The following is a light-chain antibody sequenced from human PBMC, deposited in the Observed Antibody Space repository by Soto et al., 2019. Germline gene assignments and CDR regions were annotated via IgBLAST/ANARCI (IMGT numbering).Light chain of an antibody. Sequence: QSALTQPASVSGSPGQSITISCTGTSSDVGHYNFVSWYQQHPGTAPKLMIYDVSSRPSGVSNRFSASKSGNTASLTISGRQPEDEADYYCASYTTTSTLVVFGGGTKLTVL. CDR3: ASYTTTSTLVV. V-gene: IGLV2-14*03. CDR1: SSDVGHYNF. J-gene: IGLJ2*01. CDR2: DVS.